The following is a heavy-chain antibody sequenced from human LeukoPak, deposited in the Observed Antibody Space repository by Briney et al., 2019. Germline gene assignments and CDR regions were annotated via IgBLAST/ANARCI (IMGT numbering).Heavy chain of an antibody. J-gene: IGHJ4*02. V-gene: IGHV4-59*11. CDR1: GGSISGHY. D-gene: IGHD2-2*01. CDR3: ARDRPLCSGTSCPSHYFDY. CDR2: IHYTGTT. Sequence: SSETLSLTCTVSGGSISGHYWSWIRQPPGKGLEWVGYIHYTGTTNYNPSLKSRVTISVDTSKNQFSLKLSSVAAADTAVYFCARDRPLCSGTSCPSHYFDYWGQGTLVTVSS.